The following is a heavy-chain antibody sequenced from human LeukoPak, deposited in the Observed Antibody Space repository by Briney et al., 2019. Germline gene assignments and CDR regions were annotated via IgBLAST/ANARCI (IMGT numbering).Heavy chain of an antibody. CDR3: PRAYSSSSYFDY. CDR1: GFTFDDYA. V-gene: IGHV3-9*03. D-gene: IGHD6-6*01. CDR2: ISWNSGSI. J-gene: IGHJ4*02. Sequence: PGGSLRLSRAASGFTFDDYAMHWVRQAPGKGLEWVSGISWNSGSIGYADSVKGRFTISRDNAKNSLYLQMNSLRAEDMALYYCPRAYSSSSYFDYWGQGTLVTVSS.